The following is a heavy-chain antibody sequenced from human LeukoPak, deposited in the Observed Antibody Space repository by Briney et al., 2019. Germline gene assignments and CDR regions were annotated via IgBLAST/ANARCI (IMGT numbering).Heavy chain of an antibody. J-gene: IGHJ5*02. CDR1: GFTFSSYS. Sequence: GSLRLSCAASGFTFSSYSMNWVRQAPGKGLGWVSSITSGSSYIYYADSVKGRFTISRDNAKSSLFLQMNSLRAEDTAVYYCARGTYYYDSSGYYSNWFDPWGQGTLVTVSS. D-gene: IGHD3-22*01. CDR2: ITSGSSYI. V-gene: IGHV3-21*01. CDR3: ARGTYYYDSSGYYSNWFDP.